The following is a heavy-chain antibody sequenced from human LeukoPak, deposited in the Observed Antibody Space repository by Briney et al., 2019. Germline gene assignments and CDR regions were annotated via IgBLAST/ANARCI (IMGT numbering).Heavy chain of an antibody. CDR3: ARVSCSSISCYLDDY. CDR1: GFTVSSNY. D-gene: IGHD2-2*01. V-gene: IGHV3-53*01. CDR2: IYSGGTT. Sequence: GSLRLSCAASGFTVSSNYMSGVRQAPGKGLDGDTVIYSGGTTYYADAVKGRFTVSRDNSKNTLYVQMNSLRAEDTAAYYCARVSCSSISCYLDDYWGQGTLVTVSS. J-gene: IGHJ4*02.